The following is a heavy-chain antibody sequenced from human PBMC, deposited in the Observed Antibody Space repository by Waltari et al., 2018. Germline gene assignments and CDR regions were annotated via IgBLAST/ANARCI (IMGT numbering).Heavy chain of an antibody. J-gene: IGHJ1*01. CDR1: GFTFSSYG. CDR3: AKDLGAYSSSLPTQH. V-gene: IGHV3-33*06. CDR2: IWYDGSNK. D-gene: IGHD6-13*01. Sequence: QVQLVESGGGVVQPGRSLRLSCAASGFTFSSYGMHCVRQAPGKGLEWVAVIWYDGSNKYYADSVKGRFTISRDNSKNTLYLQMNSLRAEDTAVYYCAKDLGAYSSSLPTQHWGQGTLVTVSS.